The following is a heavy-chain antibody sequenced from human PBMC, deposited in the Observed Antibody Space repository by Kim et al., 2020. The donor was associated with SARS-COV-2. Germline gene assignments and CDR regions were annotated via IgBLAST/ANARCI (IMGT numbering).Heavy chain of an antibody. V-gene: IGHV3-21*01. Sequence: GGSLRLSCAASGFTFSSYSMNWVRQAPGKGLEWVSSISSSSSYIYYADSVKGRFTISRDNAKNSLYLQMNSLRAEDTAVYYCARDIAAAGVLFDYWGQGTLVTVSS. J-gene: IGHJ4*02. CDR2: ISSSSSYI. CDR3: ARDIAAAGVLFDY. D-gene: IGHD6-13*01. CDR1: GFTFSSYS.